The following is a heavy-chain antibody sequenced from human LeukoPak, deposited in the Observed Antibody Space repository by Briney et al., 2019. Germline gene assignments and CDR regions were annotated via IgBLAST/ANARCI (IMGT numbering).Heavy chain of an antibody. CDR2: IKEDGSEK. CDR1: GSSVRTNY. Sequence: GGSLRLSCAASGSSVRTNYMNWVRQAPGKGLEWVANIKEDGSEKYYVDSVKGRFTISRDNTKNSLYLQMNSLRAEDTAVYYCARRVCSGGGCYFDFWGQGTLVTVSS. J-gene: IGHJ4*02. V-gene: IGHV3-7*01. CDR3: ARRVCSGGGCYFDF. D-gene: IGHD2-15*01.